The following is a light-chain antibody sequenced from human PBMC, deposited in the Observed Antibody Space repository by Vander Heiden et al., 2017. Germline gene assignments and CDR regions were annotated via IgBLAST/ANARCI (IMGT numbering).Light chain of an antibody. CDR3: QSYDSSLSGSRV. J-gene: IGLJ2*01. Sequence: VLTQPPSVSGAPGQGVTISCIGSSPNFGAGYDLHWYRQLPGTAPKLLIYGNNNRPSGVPDRFSGSKSGTSASLAITGLQAEDEADYYCQSYDSSLSGSRVFGGGTKLTVL. CDR1: SPNFGAGYD. CDR2: GNN. V-gene: IGLV1-40*01.